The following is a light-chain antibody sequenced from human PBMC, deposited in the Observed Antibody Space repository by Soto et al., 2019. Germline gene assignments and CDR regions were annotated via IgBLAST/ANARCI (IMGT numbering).Light chain of an antibody. Sequence: AIQMTQSPSSLSASVGDRVTITCRASQDIRTELGWYQQKPGKAPNLLIYATSSLQGGVPSRFSGSGSGTAFTLTISSLRPEDFETYYCLQDNGYPRTFGQGTKVETK. CDR3: LQDNGYPRT. V-gene: IGKV1-6*01. CDR2: ATS. J-gene: IGKJ1*01. CDR1: QDIRTE.